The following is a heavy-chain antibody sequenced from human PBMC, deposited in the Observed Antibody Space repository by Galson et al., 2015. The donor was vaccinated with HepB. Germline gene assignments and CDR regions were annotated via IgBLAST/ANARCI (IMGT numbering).Heavy chain of an antibody. CDR2: IYPGDSNT. CDR1: GYSFTTYW. J-gene: IGHJ4*02. V-gene: IGHV5-51*03. CDR3: ARSFGTYFDSHFPS. Sequence: QSGAEVKKPGESLKISCKASGYSFTTYWIAWVRQMPGKGLEWMGSIYPGDSNTKYSPSFRGQVSISADKSSSTAYLQWSGLKASDTAMYYCARSFGTYFDSHFPSWGLGTLVTVSS. D-gene: IGHD1-26*01.